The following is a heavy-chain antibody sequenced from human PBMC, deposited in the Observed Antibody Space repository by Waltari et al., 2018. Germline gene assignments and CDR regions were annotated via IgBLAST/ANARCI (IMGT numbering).Heavy chain of an antibody. J-gene: IGHJ6*02. V-gene: IGHV1-69*01. CDR3: ARVKVVYSYGYPYYGMDV. CDR2: INPIFGTA. D-gene: IGHD5-18*01. CDR1: GGTFSSYA. Sequence: QVQLVQSGAEVKKPGSSVKVSCKASGGTFSSYAISWVRQAPGQGLEWMGGINPIFGTANYAQKFQGRVTITADESTSTAYMELSSLRSEDTAVYYCARVKVVYSYGYPYYGMDVWGQGTTVTVSS.